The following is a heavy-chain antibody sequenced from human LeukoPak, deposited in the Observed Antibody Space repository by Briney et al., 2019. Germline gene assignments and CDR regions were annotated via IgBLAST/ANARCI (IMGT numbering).Heavy chain of an antibody. D-gene: IGHD2-15*01. CDR1: GFTFSSYE. CDR3: ARRMSRGYYYYGMDV. V-gene: IGHV3-48*03. CDR2: ISSSGSTI. J-gene: IGHJ6*02. Sequence: PGGSLRLSCAASGFTFSSYEMNWVRQAPGKGLEWVSYISSSGSTIYYADSVKGRFTISRDNAKNSLYLQMNSLRAEDTAVYYCARRMSRGYYYYGMDVWGQGTTVTVSS.